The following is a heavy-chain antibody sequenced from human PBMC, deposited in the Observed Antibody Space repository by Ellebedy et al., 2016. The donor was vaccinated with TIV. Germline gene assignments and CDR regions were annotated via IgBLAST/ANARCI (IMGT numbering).Heavy chain of an antibody. V-gene: IGHV1-18*01. J-gene: IGHJ4*02. Sequence: ASVKVSCKASGYTFTSYGISWVRQAPGQGLEWMGWISAHNGHTNYAQKLQGRVTMTTESSTSTAYMDLSSLTSEDTAIYYCARANDQDFDSWGQGTLVTVSS. CDR1: GYTFTSYG. CDR3: ARANDQDFDS. D-gene: IGHD1-1*01. CDR2: ISAHNGHT.